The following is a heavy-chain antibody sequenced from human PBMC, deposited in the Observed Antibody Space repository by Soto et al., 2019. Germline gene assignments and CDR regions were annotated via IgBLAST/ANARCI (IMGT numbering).Heavy chain of an antibody. CDR2: ITAYNGNT. D-gene: IGHD1-26*01. CDR3: ARGGVGDTSGWFDP. CDR1: GYIFTSYG. V-gene: IGHV1-18*01. J-gene: IGHJ5*02. Sequence: QIQLVQSGAEVRKPGASVMVSCKASGYIFTSYGMSWVRQAPGQGLEWMGWITAYNGNTNYAQKVQGRFPMTTDISTGTAYMELRSPTSDDTAEYYCARGGVGDTSGWFDPWGQGTLVTVSS.